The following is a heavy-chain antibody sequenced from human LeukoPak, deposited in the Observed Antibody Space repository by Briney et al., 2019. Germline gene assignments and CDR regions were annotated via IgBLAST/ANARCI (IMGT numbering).Heavy chain of an antibody. CDR3: ARGGHDFNPFYW. Sequence: GGALRLSCAASGFSFNTYAVGGLRQAPGKGLEGVSSIKGGGGDPFYADSAKGRFTISRDDSKYTLFLQLNRLRAEDSAVYYCARGGHDFNPFYWWGQGTLVTVSS. D-gene: IGHD2-21*02. CDR1: GFSFNTYA. CDR2: IKGGGGDP. J-gene: IGHJ4*02. V-gene: IGHV3-23*01.